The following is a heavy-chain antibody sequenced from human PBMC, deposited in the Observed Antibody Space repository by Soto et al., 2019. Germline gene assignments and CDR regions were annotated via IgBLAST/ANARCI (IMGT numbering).Heavy chain of an antibody. V-gene: IGHV3-23*01. J-gene: IGHJ4*02. CDR1: GFTFSTSS. CDR3: ARGGRFTFGFDY. CDR2: ISGDSGAI. Sequence: EVQLLESGGGLVQPGGSLRLSCAASGFTFSTSSMSWLRQAPGKGLEWVSAISGDSGAIYYADSVKGRFTISRDNSRDTLYLQMNSLRTEDTALYFCARGGRFTFGFDYWGQGTLISVSS. D-gene: IGHD3-16*01.